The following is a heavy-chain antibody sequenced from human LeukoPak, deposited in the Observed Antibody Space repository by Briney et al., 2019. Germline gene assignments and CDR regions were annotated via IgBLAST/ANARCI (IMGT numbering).Heavy chain of an antibody. CDR2: IRHDGSNK. D-gene: IGHD3-22*01. CDR1: GFTFSSYG. V-gene: IGHV3-30*02. J-gene: IGHJ4*02. Sequence: AGGSLRLSCAASGFTFSSYGMHWVRQAPGKGLEWVAFIRHDGSNKYYADSVKGRFTISRDNSKNTLYLQMNSLRAEDTAVYYCAKTYYYDSSVGYWGQGTLVTVSS. CDR3: AKTYYYDSSVGY.